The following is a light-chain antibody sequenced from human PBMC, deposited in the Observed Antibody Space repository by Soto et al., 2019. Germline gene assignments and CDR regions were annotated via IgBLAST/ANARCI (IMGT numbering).Light chain of an antibody. CDR3: QSYDNSLSGSWV. Sequence: QSVLTQPPSVSGAPGQRVTISCTGSSSNIGAGFDVHWYHQIAGTAPKLLIYGNSNRPSGVPDRFSGSKSGTSASLAINGLQAEDEEHYYCQSYDNSLSGSWVFGGGTKLTVL. CDR1: SSNIGAGFD. CDR2: GNS. V-gene: IGLV1-40*01. J-gene: IGLJ3*02.